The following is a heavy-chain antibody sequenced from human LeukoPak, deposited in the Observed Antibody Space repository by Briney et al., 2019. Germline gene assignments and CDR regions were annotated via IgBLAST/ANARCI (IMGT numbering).Heavy chain of an antibody. CDR3: ARGIRYSSSWGYYFDY. CDR2: IIPIFGTA. J-gene: IGHJ4*02. V-gene: IGHV1-69*13. Sequence: SVKVSCKASGGTFSSYAISWVRQAPGQGLEWMGGIIPIFGTANYAQKFQGRVTITADESASTAYMELSSLRSEDTAVYYCARGIRYSSSWGYYFDYWGQGTLATVSS. CDR1: GGTFSSYA. D-gene: IGHD6-6*01.